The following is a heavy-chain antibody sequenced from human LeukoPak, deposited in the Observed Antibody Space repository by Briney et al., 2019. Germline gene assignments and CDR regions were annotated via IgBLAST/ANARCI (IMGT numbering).Heavy chain of an antibody. CDR3: ARRGSPHRAYYYYYGMDV. CDR2: ISAYNGNT. Sequence: GESLKVSCKASGYTFTSYGISWVRQAPGQGLEWMGWISAYNGNTNYAQKLQGRVTMTTDTSTSTAYMELRSLRSDDTAVYYCARRGSPHRAYYYYYGMDVWGQGTTVTVSS. D-gene: IGHD1-26*01. J-gene: IGHJ6*02. CDR1: GYTFTSYG. V-gene: IGHV1-18*01.